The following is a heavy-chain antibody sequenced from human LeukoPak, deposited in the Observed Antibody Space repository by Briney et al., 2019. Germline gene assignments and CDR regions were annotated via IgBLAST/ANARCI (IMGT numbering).Heavy chain of an antibody. CDR3: ARDNWNYHRSKNWFDP. V-gene: IGHV4-59*12. D-gene: IGHD1-7*01. CDR2: IYYSGST. Sequence: SETLSLTCTVSGGSISSYYWSWIRQPPGKGLEWIGYIYYSGSTNYNPSLKSRVTISVDTSKNQFSLKLSSVTAADTAVYYCARDNWNYHRSKNWFDPWGQGTLVTVSS. CDR1: GGSISSYY. J-gene: IGHJ5*02.